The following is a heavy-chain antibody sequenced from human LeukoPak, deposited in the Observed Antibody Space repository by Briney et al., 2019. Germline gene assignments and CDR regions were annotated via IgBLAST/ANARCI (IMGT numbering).Heavy chain of an antibody. D-gene: IGHD3-22*01. CDR3: ARWYYDSSGYRYFDY. Sequence: SETLSLTCTVSGVSISTYYWTWIRQPLGKGLEWIGNVDYSGNTKYNPSLKSRVTISVDTSKSHFSLKLSSLSAADTAVFYCARWYYDSSGYRYFDYWGQGTLVIVSS. CDR2: VDYSGNT. V-gene: IGHV4-59*12. CDR1: GVSISTYY. J-gene: IGHJ4*02.